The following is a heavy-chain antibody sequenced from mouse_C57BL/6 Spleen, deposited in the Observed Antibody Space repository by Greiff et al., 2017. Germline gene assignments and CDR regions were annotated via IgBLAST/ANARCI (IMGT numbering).Heavy chain of an antibody. V-gene: IGHV5-4*03. Sequence: DVMLVESGGGLVKPGGSLKLSCAASGFTFSSYAMSWVRQTPEKRLEWVATISDGGSYTYYPDNVKGRFTISRDNAKNNLYLQMSHLKSEDTAMYYCARVNDYDGWYFDVWGTGTTVTVSS. CDR3: ARVNDYDGWYFDV. J-gene: IGHJ1*03. CDR1: GFTFSSYA. D-gene: IGHD2-4*01. CDR2: ISDGGSYT.